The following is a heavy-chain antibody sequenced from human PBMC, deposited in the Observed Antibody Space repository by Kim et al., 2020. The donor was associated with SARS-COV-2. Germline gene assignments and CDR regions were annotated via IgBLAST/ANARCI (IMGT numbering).Heavy chain of an antibody. CDR2: ISSNGGST. J-gene: IGHJ4*02. V-gene: IGHV3-64*01. CDR3: ARVGGYSYGRFFDY. CDR1: GFTFSSYA. D-gene: IGHD5-18*01. Sequence: GGSLRLSCAASGFTFSSYAMHWVRQAPGKGLEYVSAISSNGGSTYYANSVKGRFTISRDNSKNTLYLQMGSLRAEDMAVYYCARVGGYSYGRFFDYWGQG.